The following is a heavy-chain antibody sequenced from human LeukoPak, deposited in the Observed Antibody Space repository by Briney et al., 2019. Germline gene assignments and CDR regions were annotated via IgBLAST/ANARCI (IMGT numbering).Heavy chain of an antibody. Sequence: SETLSLTCTVSGGSISSYYWSWIRPPPGKGLEWIGYIYYSGSTNYNPSLKSRVTISVDTSKNQFSLKLSSVTAADTAVYYCARRGYYDSSGYYYVFDYWGQGTLVTVSS. V-gene: IGHV4-59*08. CDR1: GGSISSYY. CDR3: ARRGYYDSSGYYYVFDY. J-gene: IGHJ4*02. D-gene: IGHD3-22*01. CDR2: IYYSGST.